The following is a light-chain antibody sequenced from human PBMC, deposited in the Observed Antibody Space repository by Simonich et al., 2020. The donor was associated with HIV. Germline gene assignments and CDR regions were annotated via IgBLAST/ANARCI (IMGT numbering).Light chain of an antibody. J-gene: IGKJ4*01. CDR1: QKISTF. V-gene: IGKV1-39*01. CDR3: QQSYSSPT. Sequence: DIQMTQSPSSLSASVGDRVTISCRASQKISTFLNWYQQKPGKATKLLISVASILQRGVPSRFSGSGSGTDFTLTISRLQPEDFATYYCQQSYSSPTFGGGTKVEIK. CDR2: VAS.